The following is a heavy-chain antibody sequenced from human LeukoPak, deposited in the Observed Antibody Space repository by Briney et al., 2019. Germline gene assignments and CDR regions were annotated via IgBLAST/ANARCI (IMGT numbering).Heavy chain of an antibody. CDR1: GGIFSIYA. CDR3: ARDRFSSGWYYYYGMDV. CDR2: IIPIFGTP. J-gene: IGHJ6*02. V-gene: IGHV1-69*01. D-gene: IGHD6-19*01. Sequence: GSSVKVSCKASGGIFSIYAISWVRQAPGQGLEWMGGIIPIFGTPNYAQKFQGRVTITADESTSTAYMELSSLRSDDTAVYYCARDRFSSGWYYYYGMDVWGQGTTVTVSS.